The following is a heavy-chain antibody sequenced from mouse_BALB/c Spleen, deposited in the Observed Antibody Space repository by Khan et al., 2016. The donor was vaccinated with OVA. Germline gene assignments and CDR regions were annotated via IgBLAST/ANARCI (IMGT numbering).Heavy chain of an antibody. J-gene: IGHJ4*01. CDR3: ARLSDGYYYTVDY. V-gene: IGHV2-9*02. CDR1: GFSLANYG. CDR2: IWAGEST. D-gene: IGHD2-3*01. Sequence: QVQLKESGPGLVAPSQSLSITCTVAGFSLANYGVHWVRQPPGKGLEWLGVIWAGESTNFNSALLSRLSISKDNSKSQVFLKMNSLQTDDTAMYYSARLSDGYYYTVDYWGQGTSVTVSS.